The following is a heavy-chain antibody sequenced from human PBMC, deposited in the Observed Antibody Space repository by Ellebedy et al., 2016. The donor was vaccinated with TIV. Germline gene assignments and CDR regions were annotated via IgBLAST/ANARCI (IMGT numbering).Heavy chain of an antibody. Sequence: GESLKISCTVSGFTFSSYAIHWVRLAPGKGLEWVTLISYDGSEKYNADSVKGRFTISRDNSKNTLYLQMNTLRPEETAVYYCAKVPVGFCNRPFCFYLDDWGQGTLVSVSS. CDR2: ISYDGSEK. CDR1: GFTFSSYA. J-gene: IGHJ4*02. CDR3: AKVPVGFCNRPFCFYLDD. D-gene: IGHD2-2*03. V-gene: IGHV3-30-3*01.